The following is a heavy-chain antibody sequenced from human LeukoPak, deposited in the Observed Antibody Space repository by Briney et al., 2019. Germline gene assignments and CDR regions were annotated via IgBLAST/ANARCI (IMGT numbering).Heavy chain of an antibody. Sequence: SETLSLTCTVSGGSISSGSYFWTWIRQPAGKGLEWIGRINTSGSTNYNPSLKSRVTISIDTSKNQFSLKLSSVTAADTAVFYCAREGYTSSGYSGYYYFDYWGQGTLVTVSS. D-gene: IGHD6-13*01. V-gene: IGHV4-61*02. CDR3: AREGYTSSGYSGYYYFDY. J-gene: IGHJ4*02. CDR1: GGSISSGSYF. CDR2: INTSGST.